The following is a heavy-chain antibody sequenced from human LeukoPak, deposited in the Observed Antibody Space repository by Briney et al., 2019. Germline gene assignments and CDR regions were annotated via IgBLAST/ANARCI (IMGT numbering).Heavy chain of an antibody. D-gene: IGHD6-19*01. V-gene: IGHV1-3*01. CDR3: ARSLHSSGWEYAFDI. J-gene: IGHJ3*02. Sequence: ASVKVSCKASGYTFTSYAMHWVRQAPGQRLEWMGWINAGNGNTKYSQKFQGRVTITRDTSASTAYMELSSLRSEDTAVYYCARSLHSSGWEYAFDIWGQGTMVTVSS. CDR1: GYTFTSYA. CDR2: INAGNGNT.